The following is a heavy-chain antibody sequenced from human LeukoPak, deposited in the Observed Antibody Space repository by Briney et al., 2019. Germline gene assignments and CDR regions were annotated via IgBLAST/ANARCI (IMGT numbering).Heavy chain of an antibody. CDR2: ISGSGGST. CDR1: GLTLSSYA. J-gene: IGHJ1*01. V-gene: IGHV3-23*01. Sequence: GGSLRLSCAASGLTLSSYAMSWVRQAPGKGLEWVSAISGSGGSTSYADSVKGRFTISRAKSKTTLYLPLNRLRAEDTTVYYCAMVVRDCGAYVRYFQHWGQGTLCTVSS. CDR3: AMVVRDCGAYVRYFQH. D-gene: IGHD4-17*01.